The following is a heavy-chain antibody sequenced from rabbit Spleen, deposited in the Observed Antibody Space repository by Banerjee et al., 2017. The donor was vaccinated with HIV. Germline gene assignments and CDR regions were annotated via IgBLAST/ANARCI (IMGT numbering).Heavy chain of an antibody. CDR3: ARDLVAIIGWNFNL. CDR2: INIVTGKS. Sequence: EQLEGSGGGLVKPEGSLTFTCKASGDSLNDKDGLCWVRQAPGKGLEWIACINIVTGKSVYASWAKGRFTMSRTSSTTVTLQMTSLTAADTATYFCARDLVAIIGWNFNLWGQGTLVTVS. CDR1: GDSLNDKDG. J-gene: IGHJ4*01. D-gene: IGHD1-1*01. V-gene: IGHV1S45*01.